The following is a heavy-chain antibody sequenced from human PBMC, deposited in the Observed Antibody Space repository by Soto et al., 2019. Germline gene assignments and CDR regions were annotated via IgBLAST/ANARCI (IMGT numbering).Heavy chain of an antibody. D-gene: IGHD5-12*01. CDR1: GFTFSSYG. V-gene: IGHV3-33*01. CDR3: ARVRYSGYDFYYYGMDV. CDR2: IWYDGSNK. Sequence: PGGSLRLSCAASGFTFSSYGMHWVRQAPGKGLEWVAVIWYDGSNKYYADSVKGRFTISRDNSKNTLYLQMNSLRAEDTAVYYCARVRYSGYDFYYYGMDVWGQGTTVTVSS. J-gene: IGHJ6*02.